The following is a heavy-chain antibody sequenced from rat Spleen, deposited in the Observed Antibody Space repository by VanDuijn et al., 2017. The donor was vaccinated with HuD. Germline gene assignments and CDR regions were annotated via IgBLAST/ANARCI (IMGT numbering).Heavy chain of an antibody. V-gene: IGHV5-31*01. J-gene: IGHJ2*01. D-gene: IGHD1-1*01. CDR3: TRDRTGDPFYFDY. CDR2: ITNTGGST. Sequence: EVQLVESDGGLVQPGRSLKLSCAASGFTFSDYYMAWVRQAPGKGLEWVASITNTGGSTYCPDSVKGRFTVSRDNAKSTLYLQMNSLRSEDTATYYCTRDRTGDPFYFDYWGQGVMVTVSS. CDR1: GFTFSDYY.